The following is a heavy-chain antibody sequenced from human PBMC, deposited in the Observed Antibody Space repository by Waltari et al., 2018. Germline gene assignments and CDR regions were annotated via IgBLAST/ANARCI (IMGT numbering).Heavy chain of an antibody. CDR1: GFTFRSYW. D-gene: IGHD1-1*01. J-gene: IGHJ6*02. V-gene: IGHV3-74*01. CDR3: ARENWNYNYGMDV. Sequence: EVQLVESGGGLVQPGGSLRLSCAASGFTFRSYWMHWVRQAPGKGLVWVSRINSDGSSTSYADSVKGRFTISRDNAKNTLYLQMNSLRAEDTAVYYCARENWNYNYGMDVWGQGTTVTVSS. CDR2: INSDGSST.